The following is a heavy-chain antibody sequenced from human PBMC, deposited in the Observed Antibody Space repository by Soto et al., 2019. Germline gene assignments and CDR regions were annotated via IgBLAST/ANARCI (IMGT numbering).Heavy chain of an antibody. CDR3: ARVPKCSNGLYYFDF. CDR2: IDWDDDR. CDR1: GFSLSTSGMG. D-gene: IGHD6-19*01. V-gene: IGHV2-70*11. J-gene: IGHJ4*01. Sequence: GPTMVNPTQTLTLTCTFSGFSLSTSGMGVSWIRQPPGKALEWLARIDWDDDRYYSTSLKTRLTISKDTSKNQVVLTMTNMEPVGAGKYYCARVPKCSNGLYYFDFWGHGTLVTVSS.